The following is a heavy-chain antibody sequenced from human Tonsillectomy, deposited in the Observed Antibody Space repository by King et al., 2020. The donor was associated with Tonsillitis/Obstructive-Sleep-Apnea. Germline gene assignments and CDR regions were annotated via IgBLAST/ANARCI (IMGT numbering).Heavy chain of an antibody. Sequence: VQLVESGGGLVKPGGSLRLSCAASGFTFSNAWMSWVRQAPGKGLEWVGRIKSKTDGGTTDYAAPVKGRFTISRDDSKNTLYLQMNSLKTEDTAVYYCTAGGVVPAAIDLVRWFDPWGQGTLVTVSS. J-gene: IGHJ5*02. CDR2: IKSKTDGGTT. CDR1: GFTFSNAW. D-gene: IGHD2-2*02. V-gene: IGHV3-15*01. CDR3: TAGGVVPAAIDLVRWFDP.